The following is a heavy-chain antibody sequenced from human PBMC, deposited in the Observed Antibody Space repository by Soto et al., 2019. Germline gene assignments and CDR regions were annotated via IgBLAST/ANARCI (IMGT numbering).Heavy chain of an antibody. Sequence: QVQLQESGPGLVKPSGTLSLSCVVSAGSISSNNWWSWVRQPPGKGLEWIGEIHHSGETSYNPSLRSRVTISVDKSKNQFFLSLQSLTAADTAVYYCARVQPTANTRDWFDPWGQGTLVTVSS. J-gene: IGHJ5*02. D-gene: IGHD5-18*01. CDR2: IHHSGET. CDR3: ARVQPTANTRDWFDP. V-gene: IGHV4-4*02. CDR1: AGSISSNNW.